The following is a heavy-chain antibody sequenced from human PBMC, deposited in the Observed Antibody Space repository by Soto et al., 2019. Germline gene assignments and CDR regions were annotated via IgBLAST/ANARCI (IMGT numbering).Heavy chain of an antibody. CDR2: IFHTGSA. D-gene: IGHD2-21*01. V-gene: IGHV4-4*02. CDR3: ARHIGVSGTRGFDH. CDR1: GGSITSDW. J-gene: IGHJ4*02. Sequence: QVQLQESGPGLMKPSGTLSLTCAVSGGSITSDWWSWVRQPPGQGLEWIAEIFHTGSANYNPSLMGRLAISMDKSRNHLSLNLTAVTAADTAVYYCARHIGVSGTRGFDHWGQGTLVTVSS.